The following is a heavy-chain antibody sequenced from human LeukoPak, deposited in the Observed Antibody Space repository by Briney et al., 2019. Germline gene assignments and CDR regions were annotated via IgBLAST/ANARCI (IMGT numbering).Heavy chain of an antibody. CDR3: ARQGYSTGWNGMWDFYYGMDV. J-gene: IGHJ6*02. D-gene: IGHD6-19*01. CDR1: GYSFTSYW. CDR2: IYPGDSDT. Sequence: GESLKISCKGSGYSFTSYWIGWVRQMPGKGLEWMGIIYPGDSDTRYSPSFQGQVTFSADKSISTAYLQWSSLKASDTAMYYCARQGYSTGWNGMWDFYYGMDVWGQGTTVTVSS. V-gene: IGHV5-51*01.